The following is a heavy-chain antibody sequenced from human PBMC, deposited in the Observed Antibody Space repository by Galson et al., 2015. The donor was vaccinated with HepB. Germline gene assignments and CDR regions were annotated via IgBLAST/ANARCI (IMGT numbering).Heavy chain of an antibody. CDR3: ARFSGYEVRIFDH. D-gene: IGHD3-22*01. V-gene: IGHV3-11*06. Sequence: SLRLSCAASGFTFNDYYMSWIRQAPGKGLEWVSYITGTFSYTYYADSVKGRFTISRDNAKNSVYLQMDSLRADDTAVYYCARFSGYEVRIFDHWGQGTLATVSS. CDR1: GFTFNDYY. J-gene: IGHJ4*02. CDR2: ITGTFSYT.